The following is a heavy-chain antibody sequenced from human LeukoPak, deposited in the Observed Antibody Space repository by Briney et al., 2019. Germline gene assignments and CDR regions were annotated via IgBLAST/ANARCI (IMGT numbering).Heavy chain of an antibody. Sequence: GASVKVSCKASGYTFTSYGISWVRQAPGQGLEWMGWISAYNGNTNYAQKLQGRVTMTTDTSTSTAYMELRSLRSDDTAVYYCARVCGSGWEGHDTFCFFRENWFDPWGQGTLVTVSS. CDR3: ARVCGSGWEGHDTFCFFRENWFDP. CDR1: GYTFTSYG. J-gene: IGHJ5*02. D-gene: IGHD6-19*01. CDR2: ISAYNGNT. V-gene: IGHV1-18*01.